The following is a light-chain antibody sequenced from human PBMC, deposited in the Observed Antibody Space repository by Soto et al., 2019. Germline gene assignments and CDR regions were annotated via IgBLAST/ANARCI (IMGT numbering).Light chain of an antibody. CDR2: ATS. CDR1: QTVSTY. Sequence: IQMTQSPPSLSASVGDRISITCRASQTVSTYLNWYQQKPGKAPTLLISATSTLQSGVPDRFSGSGSGTEFTLTINSLQAEDVAVYYCHHYYSTPWTVGQGTKVDIK. V-gene: IGKV1-39*01. CDR3: HHYYSTPWT. J-gene: IGKJ1*01.